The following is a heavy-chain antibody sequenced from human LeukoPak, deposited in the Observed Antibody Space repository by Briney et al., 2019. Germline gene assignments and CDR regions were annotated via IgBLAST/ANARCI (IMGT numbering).Heavy chain of an antibody. Sequence: GGSLRLSCAASGFIFGDYAMHWVRQAPGKGLEWVSSVTGSLDYKSYADSVKGRFTISRDNAKNTLYLQMNSLRAEDTAVYYCARAYCGGHCDTRDAFDIWGQGTMVTVSS. CDR2: VTGSLDYK. D-gene: IGHD2-21*01. CDR3: ARAYCGGHCDTRDAFDI. V-gene: IGHV3-21*01. J-gene: IGHJ3*02. CDR1: GFIFGDYA.